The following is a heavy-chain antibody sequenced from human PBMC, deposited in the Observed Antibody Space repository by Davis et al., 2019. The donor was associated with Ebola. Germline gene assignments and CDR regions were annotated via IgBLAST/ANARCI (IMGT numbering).Heavy chain of an antibody. J-gene: IGHJ6*02. V-gene: IGHV4-34*01. Sequence: MPSETLSLTCAVYGGSFSGYYWSWIRQPPGKGLEWIGEINHSGSTNYNPSLKSRVTISVDTSKNQFSLKLSSVTAADTAVFYCARRYNWNDRYYYYGMDVWGQGTTVTVSS. CDR2: INHSGST. D-gene: IGHD1-1*01. CDR1: GGSFSGYY. CDR3: ARRYNWNDRYYYYGMDV.